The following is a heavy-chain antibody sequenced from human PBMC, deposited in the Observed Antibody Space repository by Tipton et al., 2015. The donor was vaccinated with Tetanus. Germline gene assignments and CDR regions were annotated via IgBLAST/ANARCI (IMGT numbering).Heavy chain of an antibody. CDR3: AREADCSGGSRFSGDFDN. CDR1: GFIFSSYG. Sequence: SLRLSCAASGFIFSSYGIHWVRQAPGKGLEWVAVSWYDGTDKYYGDSVKGRFTMSRDNSKNPLYLQMNSLRAEDTAVYYCAREADCSGGSRFSGDFDNWGQGTQVTVSS. CDR2: SWYDGTDK. D-gene: IGHD2-15*01. J-gene: IGHJ4*02. V-gene: IGHV3-33*01.